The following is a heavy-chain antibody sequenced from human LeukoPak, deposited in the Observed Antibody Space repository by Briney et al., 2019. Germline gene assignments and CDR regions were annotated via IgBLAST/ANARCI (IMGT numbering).Heavy chain of an antibody. D-gene: IGHD2-15*01. J-gene: IGHJ5*02. CDR3: ARGPPEYCSGGYCYSGRNWLDP. Sequence: ASVKVSCKASGYTFTGYYMHWVRQAPGQGLEWMGWINPNSGGADYAQKFQGRVTMTRDTSISTAYMALSRLKSDDTAVYYCARGPPEYCSGGYCYSGRNWLDPWGQGTLVTVSS. CDR2: INPNSGGA. CDR1: GYTFTGYY. V-gene: IGHV1-2*02.